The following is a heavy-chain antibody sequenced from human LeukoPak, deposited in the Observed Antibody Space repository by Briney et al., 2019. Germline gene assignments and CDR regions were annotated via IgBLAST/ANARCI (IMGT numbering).Heavy chain of an antibody. D-gene: IGHD6-13*01. J-gene: IGHJ5*02. V-gene: IGHV3-21*01. CDR3: ARLSIAAAGALDLNRFDP. CDR1: GFTFSSYS. CDR2: ISSSSSYI. Sequence: GGSLRLSCAASGFTFSSYSMNWVRQAPGKRLEWVSSISSSSSYIYYADSVKGRFTISRDNAKNSLYLQMNSLRAEDTAVYYCARLSIAAAGALDLNRFDPWGQGTLVTVSS.